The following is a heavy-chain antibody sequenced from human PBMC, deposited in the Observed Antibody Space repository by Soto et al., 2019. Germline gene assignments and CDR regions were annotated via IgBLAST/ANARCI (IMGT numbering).Heavy chain of an antibody. CDR3: AKVMGCWGTQFFFYY. D-gene: IGHD3-16*01. Sequence: GGSLRLSCAASGFTFSRHGMSWVRQAPGKGLEWVSALTSSGGTTYYADSVKGRFTISRDNSKNTLYLQMNSLIVEDTAVYYCAKVMGCWGTQFFFYYCGQGALVTVSS. J-gene: IGHJ4*02. V-gene: IGHV3-23*01. CDR1: GFTFSRHG. CDR2: LTSSGGTT.